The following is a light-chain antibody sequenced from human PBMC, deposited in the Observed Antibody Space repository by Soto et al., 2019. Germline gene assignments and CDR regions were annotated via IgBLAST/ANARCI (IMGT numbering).Light chain of an antibody. J-gene: IGKJ4*01. CDR3: QQYYSTPLT. V-gene: IGKV4-1*01. CDR1: QSVLYSSNNKNY. Sequence: DIVMTQSPDSLAVSLGERATINCKSSQSVLYSSNNKNYLAWYQQKPGQPPKLLIYWASTRESGVPDRFSGSGSGTDFTLTISSLQAEDVAVYYCQQYYSTPLTSGGGTKVAIK. CDR2: WAS.